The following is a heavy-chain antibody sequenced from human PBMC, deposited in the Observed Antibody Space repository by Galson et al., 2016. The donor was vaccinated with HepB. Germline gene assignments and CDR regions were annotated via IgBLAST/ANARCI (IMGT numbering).Heavy chain of an antibody. CDR2: IYSGGST. V-gene: IGHV3-53*01. CDR1: GFTVSSNY. Sequence: SLRLSCAASGFTVSSNYMSWVRQAPGKGLEWVSVIYSGGSTYYADSVKGRFTISRDNSKNTLSLQMNSLRAEDMAVYYCARESRMVRGVITYFFDYWGQGTLVTVSS. CDR3: ARESRMVRGVITYFFDY. J-gene: IGHJ4*02. D-gene: IGHD3-10*01.